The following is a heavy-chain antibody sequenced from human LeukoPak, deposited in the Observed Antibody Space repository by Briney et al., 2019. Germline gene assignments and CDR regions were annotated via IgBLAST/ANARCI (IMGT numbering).Heavy chain of an antibody. V-gene: IGHV3-21*01. CDR2: ISSSSNDI. J-gene: IGHJ4*02. CDR1: AFTFSIYS. D-gene: IGHD2-21*02. CDR3: ARGATADTRHLDY. Sequence: GGSLRLSCTASAFTFSIYSMNWVRPAPGKGLEWVSIISSSSNDIHYADSVKGRFTISRDNTKNSVYLQMNSLRDEDTAVYYCARGATADTRHLDYWGQGTLVTVSS.